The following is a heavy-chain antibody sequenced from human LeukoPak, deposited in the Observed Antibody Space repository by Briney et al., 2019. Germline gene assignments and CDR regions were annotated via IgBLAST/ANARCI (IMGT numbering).Heavy chain of an antibody. V-gene: IGHV3-33*01. CDR3: ARAASGGAGDY. Sequence: PGRSLRLSCAASGFTFSSYGMHWVRQAPGKGLEWVAVIWYDGSNKYYADSVKGRITISRENSKNTLYLQMNSLRAEDTAVYYCARAASGGAGDYWGQGTLVTVSS. CDR2: IWYDGSNK. CDR1: GFTFSSYG. D-gene: IGHD1-26*01. J-gene: IGHJ4*02.